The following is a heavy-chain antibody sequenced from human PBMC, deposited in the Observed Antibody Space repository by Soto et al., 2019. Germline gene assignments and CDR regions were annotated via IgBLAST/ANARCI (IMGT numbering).Heavy chain of an antibody. V-gene: IGHV3-21*01. D-gene: IGHD3-16*01. Sequence: GGSLRLSCAASGFTFSSYSMNWVRQAPGKGLEWVSSISSISSYIYYAESMKGGFTISRDNAKNSLYLQMNSLIAEDTAVYYCAGGTIRITIGGVPHWFDPWGQGTLVTVSS. CDR1: GFTFSSYS. CDR2: ISSISSYI. CDR3: AGGTIRITIGGVPHWFDP. J-gene: IGHJ5*02.